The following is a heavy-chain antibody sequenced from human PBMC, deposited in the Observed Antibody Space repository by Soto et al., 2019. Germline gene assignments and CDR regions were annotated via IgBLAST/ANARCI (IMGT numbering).Heavy chain of an antibody. CDR2: IIPIFGTA. J-gene: IGHJ6*02. CDR3: ARGNIVVVPAAIHYYYGMDV. V-gene: IGHV1-69*01. D-gene: IGHD2-2*01. Sequence: QVQLVQSGAEVKKPGSSVKVSCKASGGTFSSYAISWVRQAPGQGHEWMGGIIPIFGTANYAQKFQGRVTITADESTSTAYMELSSLRSEDTAVYYCARGNIVVVPAAIHYYYGMDVWGQGTTVTVSS. CDR1: GGTFSSYA.